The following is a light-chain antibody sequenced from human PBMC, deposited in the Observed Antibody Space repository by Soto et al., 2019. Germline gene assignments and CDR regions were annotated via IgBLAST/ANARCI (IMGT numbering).Light chain of an antibody. V-gene: IGKV1-5*03. CDR2: KAS. Sequence: DLQMTQPHSTLSATVGDRVTITCRASQSISSWLAWYQQKQGKAPKLLIYKASSLESGVPSRFSGSGSGTEFTLTISSLQPDDSATYYCQQYNSYSWTFGQGTKVDIK. CDR1: QSISSW. CDR3: QQYNSYSWT. J-gene: IGKJ1*01.